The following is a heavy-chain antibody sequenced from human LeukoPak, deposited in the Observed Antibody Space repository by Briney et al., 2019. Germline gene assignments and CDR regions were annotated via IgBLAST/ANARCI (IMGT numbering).Heavy chain of an antibody. J-gene: IGHJ5*02. Sequence: SETLSLTCTVSGGSISSYFWSWIRQPPGMGLEWIGYIYYSGSTNYNPSLKSRVTMSVDTSKNQFSLKLSSVTAADTAVYYCARGSEGWFDPWGQGTLVAVSS. D-gene: IGHD6-19*01. CDR1: GGSISSYF. V-gene: IGHV4-59*01. CDR3: ARGSEGWFDP. CDR2: IYYSGST.